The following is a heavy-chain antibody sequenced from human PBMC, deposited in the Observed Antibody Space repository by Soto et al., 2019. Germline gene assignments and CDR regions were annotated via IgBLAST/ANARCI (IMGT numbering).Heavy chain of an antibody. Sequence: QVQLQESGPGLVKPSQTLSLTCTVSGGSISSGDYYWSWIRQPPGKGLEWIGYIYYSGSTYYNPSLKSRVTISVDTSKNQFSLKLSSVTAADTAVYYCARDVIRRQSYGSGRYAAHFDYWGQGTLVTVSS. CDR2: IYYSGST. CDR1: GGSISSGDYY. D-gene: IGHD3-10*01. CDR3: ARDVIRRQSYGSGRYAAHFDY. J-gene: IGHJ4*02. V-gene: IGHV4-30-4*01.